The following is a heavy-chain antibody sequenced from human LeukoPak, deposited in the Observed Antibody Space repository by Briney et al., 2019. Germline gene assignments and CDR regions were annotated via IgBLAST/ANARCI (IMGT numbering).Heavy chain of an antibody. CDR3: ARTYCGTNACPFDH. CDR1: GGSISTYY. D-gene: IGHD2-21*01. CDR2: IFHTGTT. Sequence: KPSETLSLTCTVSGGSISTYYWSWIRQPPGKGLECLGFIFHTGTTNYNPSLKSRVTISVDTSKNQFSLKLSSVTAADTAIYYCARTYCGTNACPFDHWGQGNLVTVSS. J-gene: IGHJ4*02. V-gene: IGHV4-59*08.